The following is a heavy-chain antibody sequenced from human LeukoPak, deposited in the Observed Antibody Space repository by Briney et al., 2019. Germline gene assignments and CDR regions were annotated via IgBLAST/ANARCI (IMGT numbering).Heavy chain of an antibody. J-gene: IGHJ3*02. V-gene: IGHV5-51*01. CDR1: GYSFTSYW. CDR3: ASVLGYYDSSGYFYDAFDI. D-gene: IGHD3-22*01. Sequence: GESLKISCKGSGYSFTSYWIGWVRQMPGKGLEWMGIIYPGDSDTRYSPSFQGQVTISADKSISTAYLQWSSLKASDTAMYYCASVLGYYDSSGYFYDAFDIWGQGTMVTVSS. CDR2: IYPGDSDT.